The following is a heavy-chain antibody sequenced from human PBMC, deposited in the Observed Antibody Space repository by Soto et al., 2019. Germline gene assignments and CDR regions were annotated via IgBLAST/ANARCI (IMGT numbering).Heavy chain of an antibody. CDR2: ISYDGSNK. CDR3: AKEGGNSGLYYYYYGMDV. J-gene: IGHJ6*02. V-gene: IGHV3-30*18. CDR1: GFTFSSYG. D-gene: IGHD4-4*01. Sequence: GGSLRLSCAASGFTFSSYGMRWVRQAPGKGLEWVAVISYDGSNKYYADSVKGRFTISRDNSKNTLYLQMNSLRAEDTAVYYCAKEGGNSGLYYYYYGMDVWGQGTTVTLSS.